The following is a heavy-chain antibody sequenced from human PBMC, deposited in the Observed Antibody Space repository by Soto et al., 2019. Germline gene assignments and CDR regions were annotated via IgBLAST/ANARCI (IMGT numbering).Heavy chain of an antibody. D-gene: IGHD6-6*01. Sequence: GASVKVSCKASGYTFTGHYMHWVRQAPGQGLEWMGWINPNSGGTKYAQKFQGRVTMTRDTSISTADMELSRLRADDTSVYYCAGSARASIAARPWGQGTLVTVSS. CDR1: GYTFTGHY. J-gene: IGHJ5*01. V-gene: IGHV1-2*02. CDR2: INPNSGGT. CDR3: AGSARASIAARP.